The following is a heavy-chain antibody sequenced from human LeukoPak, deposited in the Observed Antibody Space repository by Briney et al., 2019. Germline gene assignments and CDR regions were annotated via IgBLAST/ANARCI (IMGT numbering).Heavy chain of an antibody. D-gene: IGHD6-19*01. CDR2: FDPEDGET. CDR1: GYTLTGLS. CDR3: ARVGDQWLATGFFDY. J-gene: IGHJ4*02. Sequence: ASVKVSCKVSGYTLTGLSMHWVRQAPGKGLEWMGGFDPEDGETIYAQKFQGRVTMTEDTSTDTAYMELSSLRSEDTAVYYCARVGDQWLATGFFDYWGQGTLVTVSS. V-gene: IGHV1-24*01.